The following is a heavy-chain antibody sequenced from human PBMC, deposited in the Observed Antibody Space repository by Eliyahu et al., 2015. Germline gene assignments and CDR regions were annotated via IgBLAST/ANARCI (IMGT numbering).Heavy chain of an antibody. CDR2: TYYRSKWYN. J-gene: IGHJ4*02. V-gene: IGHV6-1*01. CDR3: AREVSSGFDY. D-gene: IGHD6-19*01. CDR1: GDXXSSNSAA. Sequence: QVQLQQSGPGLVKPSXTXSXPXAIXGDXXSSNSAAWNWIRQSPSRGLEWLGRTYYRSKWYNDYAVSVKSRITINPDTSKNQFSLQLNSVTPEDTAVYYCAREVSSGFDYWGQGTLVTVSS.